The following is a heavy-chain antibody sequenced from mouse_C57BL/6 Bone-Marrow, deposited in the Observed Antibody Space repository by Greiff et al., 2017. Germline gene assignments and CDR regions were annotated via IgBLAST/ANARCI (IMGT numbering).Heavy chain of an antibody. J-gene: IGHJ4*01. CDR1: GYSITSGYY. CDR3: ARGRLITTVVENAMDY. D-gene: IGHD1-1*01. CDR2: ISYDGSN. V-gene: IGHV3-6*01. Sequence: EPGPGLVKPSQSLSLTCSVTGYSITSGYYWNWIRQFPGNKLEWMGYISYDGSNNYNPSLKNRISITRDTSKNQFFLKLNSVTTEDTATYYCARGRLITTVVENAMDYWGQGTSVTVSS.